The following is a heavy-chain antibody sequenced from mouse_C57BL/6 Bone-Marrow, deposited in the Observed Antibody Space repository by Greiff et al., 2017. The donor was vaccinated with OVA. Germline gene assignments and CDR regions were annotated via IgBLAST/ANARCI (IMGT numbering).Heavy chain of an antibody. CDR2: IRNKANNHAT. D-gene: IGHD1-1*01. J-gene: IGHJ3*01. V-gene: IGHV6-6*01. Sequence: EVKLVESGGGLVQPGGSMKLSCAASGFTFSDAWMDWVRQSPEKGLEWVAEIRNKANNHATYYAESVKGRFTISRDDSKSSVYLQMNRLRAEDTGIYYCTSYYGSSYAWFAYWGQGTLVTVSA. CDR1: GFTFSDAW. CDR3: TSYYGSSYAWFAY.